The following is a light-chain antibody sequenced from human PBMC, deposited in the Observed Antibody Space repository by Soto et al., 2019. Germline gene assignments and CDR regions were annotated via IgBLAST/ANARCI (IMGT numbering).Light chain of an antibody. CDR1: QSFSSSY. J-gene: IGKJ5*01. Sequence: EIVLTQSPGTLSLSPGERATLSCRASQSFSSSYLAWYQQKPGQAPRLLIYGASSRATGIPDRFSGSGSGTDFTLTISRLEPEDFAVYSFQQYGTSITFGQGTRLEI. CDR3: QQYGTSIT. CDR2: GAS. V-gene: IGKV3-20*01.